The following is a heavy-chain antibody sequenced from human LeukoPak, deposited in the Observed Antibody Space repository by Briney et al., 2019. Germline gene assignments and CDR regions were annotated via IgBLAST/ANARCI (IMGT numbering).Heavy chain of an antibody. CDR2: ISYDGKNE. D-gene: IGHD5-24*01. Sequence: PGGSLRLSCAASGFTFSNFGMHWVRQAPGKGLEWVAVISYDGKNEYYTDSVKGRFTISRDDAKNTVYLQMNSLKPEDTAVYYCAKQMAVDYLDYWGQGTLVTVSS. J-gene: IGHJ4*02. CDR3: AKQMAVDYLDY. V-gene: IGHV3-30*18. CDR1: GFTFSNFG.